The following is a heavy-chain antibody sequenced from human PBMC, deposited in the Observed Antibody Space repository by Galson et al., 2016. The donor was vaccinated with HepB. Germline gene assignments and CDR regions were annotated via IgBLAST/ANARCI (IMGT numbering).Heavy chain of an antibody. D-gene: IGHD2-8*01. CDR3: AKAGSGVYGMDY. CDR2: IWYDGSNK. CDR1: GFVFSKFA. J-gene: IGHJ4*01. V-gene: IGHV3-33*06. Sequence: SLRLSCAASGFVFSKFAMRWVRQAPGKGLEWVAVIWYDGSNKNYADSVKGRFTISRDNSKNTLYLQMNSLRAEDTAVYYCAKAGSGVYGMDYWGRGTVVAVSS.